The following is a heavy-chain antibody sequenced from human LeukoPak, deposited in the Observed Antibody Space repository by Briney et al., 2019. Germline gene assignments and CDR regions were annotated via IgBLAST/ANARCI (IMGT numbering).Heavy chain of an antibody. CDR1: GNSLISYD. D-gene: IGHD5-12*01. CDR2: MNPKTGNT. V-gene: IGHV1-8*01. Sequence: GASVKVSCKSSGNSLISYDINRVRQATGPGLEWMGWMNPKTGNTGYAQRFQGRLTLTRNTSIGTAYMELSSLRSADTAVYFCATNIASGRDYWGQGPLITVSS. CDR3: ATNIASGRDY. J-gene: IGHJ4*02.